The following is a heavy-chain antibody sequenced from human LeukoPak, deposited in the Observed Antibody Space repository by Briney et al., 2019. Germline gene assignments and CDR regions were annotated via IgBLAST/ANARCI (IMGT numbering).Heavy chain of an antibody. V-gene: IGHV3-33*08. J-gene: IGHJ3*02. CDR2: IWYEGNTK. Sequence: GGSLRLSCAASGLTFSKSALTWVRQAPGKGLEWVALIWYEGNTKKYADSVKGRITISRDNSKNTLYLEMNSLRAEDTAVYYCARGWGSSVYASAFDIWGQGTIVTISS. CDR1: GLTFSKSA. CDR3: ARGWGSSVYASAFDI. D-gene: IGHD3-22*01.